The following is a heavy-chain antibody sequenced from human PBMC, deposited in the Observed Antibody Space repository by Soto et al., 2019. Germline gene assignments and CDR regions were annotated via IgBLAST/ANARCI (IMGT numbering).Heavy chain of an antibody. V-gene: IGHV3-11*01. CDR1: GFIFSDYY. CDR2: ISNSDRIT. CDR3: ARDHGGGGLTLEY. J-gene: IGHJ4*02. Sequence: QVHLEESGGGLVKPGGSLRLSCTASGFIFSDYYMSWFRQAPGKGLEWVSDISNSDRITHHADSVEWRFTISRDNPKDSLYLQMNSLRPEASAIYYCARDHGGGGLTLEYWGQGTLVTVSS. D-gene: IGHD3-16*01.